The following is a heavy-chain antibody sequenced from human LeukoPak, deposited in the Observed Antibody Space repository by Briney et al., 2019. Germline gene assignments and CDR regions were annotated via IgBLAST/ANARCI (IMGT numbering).Heavy chain of an antibody. CDR2: INHSGST. CDR1: GGSFSGYY. V-gene: IGHV4-34*01. J-gene: IGHJ3*02. CDR3: ARGTRAFDI. Sequence: SETLSLTCAVYGGSFSGYYWSWIRQPPGKGLEWIGEINHSGSTNYNPSLKSRVTISVDTSKNQFSLKLSSVTAADPAVYYCARGTRAFDIWGQGTMVTVSS.